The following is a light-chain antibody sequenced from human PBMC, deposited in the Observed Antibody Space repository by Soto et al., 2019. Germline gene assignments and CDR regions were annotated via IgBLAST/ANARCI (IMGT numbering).Light chain of an antibody. V-gene: IGKV1-5*01. CDR3: QQYSIIWT. J-gene: IGKJ1*01. CDR2: DVS. CDR1: QSISSW. Sequence: IQMTQSPSTLSASVGDRVTITCRASQSISSWLVWYQQKPGKAPKLLIYDVSTLESGVPSRFSGSGSGTEFTLTISSLQPDDFATYYCQQYSIIWTFGQGTKVETK.